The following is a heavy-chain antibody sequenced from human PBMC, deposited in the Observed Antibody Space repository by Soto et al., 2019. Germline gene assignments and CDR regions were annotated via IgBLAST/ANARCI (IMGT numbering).Heavy chain of an antibody. V-gene: IGHV3-48*02. J-gene: IGHJ4*02. CDR3: ARNYYYDSSGYYGY. D-gene: IGHD3-22*01. CDR1: GFTFSSYG. CDR2: ISSSSSTI. Sequence: PGGSLRLSCAASGFTFSSYGMNWVRQAPGKGLEWVSYISSSSSTIYYADSVKGRFTISRDNAKNSLYLQMNSLRDEDTAVYYCARNYYYDSSGYYGYWGQGALVTVSS.